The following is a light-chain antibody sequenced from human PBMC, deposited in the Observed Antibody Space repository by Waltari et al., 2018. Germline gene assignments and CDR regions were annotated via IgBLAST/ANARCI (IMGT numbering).Light chain of an antibody. V-gene: IGKV3-15*01. CDR3: QQYNIWPPGT. CDR1: QSVSSN. CDR2: GAS. J-gene: IGKJ3*01. Sequence: EIVMTQSPATFSVSPGERATLACRASQSVSSNLAWYQQKPGQAPRLLIYGASTRPTDIPARFSGSGSGTEFTLTISSLQSEDFAVYSCQQYNIWPPGTFGPGTKVDL.